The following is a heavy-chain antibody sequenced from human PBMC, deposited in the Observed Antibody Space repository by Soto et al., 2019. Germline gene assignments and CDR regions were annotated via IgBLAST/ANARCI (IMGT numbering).Heavy chain of an antibody. V-gene: IGHV5-51*01. CDR3: ATRTADHYYYGLDV. Sequence: GETLKSSCQGSGYSFLSYLIACVRQMAWEGLEWMVIIYPGDSDKRYSPSVQGQATISADKSISTAYLQWSSLKASDTAIYYCATRTADHYYYGLDVWGKGVTVTVS. CDR2: IYPGDSDK. J-gene: IGHJ6*04. D-gene: IGHD1-1*01. CDR1: GYSFLSYL.